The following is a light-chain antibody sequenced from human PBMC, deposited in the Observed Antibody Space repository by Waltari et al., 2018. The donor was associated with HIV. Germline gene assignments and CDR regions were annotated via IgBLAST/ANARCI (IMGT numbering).Light chain of an antibody. V-gene: IGKV4-1*01. CDR1: QSVFSNSNKKSY. CDR3: QQYYMTPPT. J-gene: IGKJ1*01. Sequence: DVVMTQSPDALKGSLGERVTIKCKSSQSVFSNSNKKSYLAWYQQRPGQTPNLLVYWATTRVSGVPARFSGSGSGTDFTLTINNLQAEDAVIYYCQQYYMTPPTFGQGTKVEI. CDR2: WAT.